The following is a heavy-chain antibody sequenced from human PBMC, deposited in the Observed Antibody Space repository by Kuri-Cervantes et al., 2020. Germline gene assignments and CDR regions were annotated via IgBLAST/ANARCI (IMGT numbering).Heavy chain of an antibody. J-gene: IGHJ5*02. CDR3: ARDRTENYDILTGYYPRWFDP. Sequence: SVKVSCKASGYTFTSYAMHWVRQAPGQGLEWMGGIIPIFGTANYAQKFQGRVTITAVESTSTAYMELSSLRSEDTAVYYCARDRTENYDILTGYYPRWFDPWGQGTLVTVSS. V-gene: IGHV1-69*13. CDR1: GYTFTSYA. D-gene: IGHD3-9*01. CDR2: IIPIFGTA.